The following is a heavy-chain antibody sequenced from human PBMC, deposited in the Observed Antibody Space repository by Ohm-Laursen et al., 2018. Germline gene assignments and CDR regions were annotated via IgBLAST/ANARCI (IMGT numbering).Heavy chain of an antibody. CDR1: GFTFSSYT. CDR2: ISNNGAGT. Sequence: SLRLSCSASGFTFSSYTMSWVRQAPGKGLEWVSSISNNGAGTYYADSVKGRFTISRDNSKNTVYLQMNSLRAEDTAVYYCARGRYSDSSGYYYDYWGQGTLVTVSS. D-gene: IGHD3-22*01. J-gene: IGHJ4*02. CDR3: ARGRYSDSSGYYYDY. V-gene: IGHV3-23*01.